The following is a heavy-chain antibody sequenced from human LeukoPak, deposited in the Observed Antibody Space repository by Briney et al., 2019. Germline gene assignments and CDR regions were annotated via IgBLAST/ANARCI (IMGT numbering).Heavy chain of an antibody. CDR3: ASGTVVTPDY. Sequence: GASVKVSCKASGYTFTSYDINWVRQATGQGLEWMGGIIPIFGTANYAQKFQGRVTITADESTSTAYMELSSLRSEDTAVYYCASGTVVTPDYWGQGTLVTVSS. V-gene: IGHV1-69*13. D-gene: IGHD4-23*01. CDR1: GYTFTSYD. CDR2: IIPIFGTA. J-gene: IGHJ4*02.